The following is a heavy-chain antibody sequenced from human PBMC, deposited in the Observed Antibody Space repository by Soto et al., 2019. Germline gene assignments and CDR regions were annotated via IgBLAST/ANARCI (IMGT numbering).Heavy chain of an antibody. CDR2: IYHSGRT. CDR1: GGSISSSNW. J-gene: IGHJ4*02. Sequence: SSETLSLTCPVSGGSISSSNWWTWVRQPPGKGLEWIGEIYHSGRTNYNPSLKSRVTISVDKSKNQFSLKLSSVTAADTAIYYCARNSGHSDFDYWGQGTLVTVSS. V-gene: IGHV4-4*02. D-gene: IGHD2-21*01. CDR3: ARNSGHSDFDY.